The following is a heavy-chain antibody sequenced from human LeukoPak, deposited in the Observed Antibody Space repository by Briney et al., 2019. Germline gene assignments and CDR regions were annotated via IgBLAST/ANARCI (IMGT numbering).Heavy chain of an antibody. V-gene: IGHV4-39*07. Sequence: SETLSLTCTVSGGSISSSSYYWGWIRQPPGKGLEWIGSIYYSGSTYYNPSLKSRVTISVDTSKNQFSLKLSSVTAADTAVYYCARCRRGGWFDPWGQGTLVTVSS. CDR3: ARCRRGGWFDP. J-gene: IGHJ5*02. CDR1: GGSISSSSYY. CDR2: IYYSGST.